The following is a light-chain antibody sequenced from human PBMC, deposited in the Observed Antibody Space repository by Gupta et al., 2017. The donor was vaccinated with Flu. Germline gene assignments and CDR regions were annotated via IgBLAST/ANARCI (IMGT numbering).Light chain of an antibody. J-gene: IGLJ3*02. CDR2: ENT. CDR1: SSNIGKNY. V-gene: IGLV1-51*02. CDR3: GTWDSSLKSGV. Sequence: QSDLTQPPSVSAAPGQKVTITCSGSSSNIGKNYVSWYQQFPGAAPKLLNWENTHRAAGIPDRFAGSKSCTSATLDINGLQTGDEADYYCGTWDSSLKSGVFGGGTKLTVL.